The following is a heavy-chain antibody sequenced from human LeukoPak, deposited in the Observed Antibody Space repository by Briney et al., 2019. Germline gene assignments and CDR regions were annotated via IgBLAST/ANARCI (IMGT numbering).Heavy chain of an antibody. V-gene: IGHV1-24*01. CDR1: GYTLTELS. J-gene: IGHJ6*02. CDR3: ATGYLVTAGLMDV. Sequence: ASVKVSWKVSGYTLTELSMFWVRQAPGKGLEWMGSFDPEDGKTVYAQKFQGRVTMTENTSTDTAYMELSSLRSEDTAVYYCATGYLVTAGLMDVWGQGTTVTVSS. CDR2: FDPEDGKT. D-gene: IGHD6-13*01.